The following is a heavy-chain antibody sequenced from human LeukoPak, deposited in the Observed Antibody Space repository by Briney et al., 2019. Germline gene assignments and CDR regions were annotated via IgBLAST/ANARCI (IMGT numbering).Heavy chain of an antibody. CDR3: AKDEAAAGVDFDY. J-gene: IGHJ4*02. CDR2: IRSDGSVK. CDR1: GFTFSGYG. D-gene: IGHD6-13*01. Sequence: GGSLRLSCAASGFTFSGYGIHWVRQAPGKGLEWVAFIRSDGSVKYYADSVRGRFTISRDNSKNTLYLQINSLRAEDTAVYYCAKDEAAAGVDFDYWGQGTLVTVYS. V-gene: IGHV3-30*02.